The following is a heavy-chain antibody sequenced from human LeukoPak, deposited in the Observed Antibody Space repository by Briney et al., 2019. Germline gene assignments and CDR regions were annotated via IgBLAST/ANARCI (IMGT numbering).Heavy chain of an antibody. CDR1: GFTFSSYA. Sequence: GGSPRLSCAASGFTFSSYAMSWARQAPGKGLEWVSAISAGGDNTFYADSVKGRFTISRDNSKNTLYLQMNSLRAEDTAVYYCAKVGSSGYYHDYWGQGTLVTVSS. J-gene: IGHJ4*02. D-gene: IGHD3-22*01. V-gene: IGHV3-23*01. CDR2: ISAGGDNT. CDR3: AKVGSSGYYHDY.